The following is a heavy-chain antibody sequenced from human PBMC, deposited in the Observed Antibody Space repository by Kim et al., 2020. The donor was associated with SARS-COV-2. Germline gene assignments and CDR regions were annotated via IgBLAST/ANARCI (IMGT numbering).Heavy chain of an antibody. J-gene: IGHJ4*02. D-gene: IGHD5-12*01. CDR2: IYYSGST. Sequence: SETLSLTCTVSGGSISSSSYYWGWIRQPPGKGLEWIGSIYYSGSTYYNPSLKSRVTISVDTSKNQFSLKLSSVTAADTAVYYCARRQPLGSDYFDYWGQGTLVTVSS. CDR1: GGSISSSSYY. CDR3: ARRQPLGSDYFDY. V-gene: IGHV4-39*01.